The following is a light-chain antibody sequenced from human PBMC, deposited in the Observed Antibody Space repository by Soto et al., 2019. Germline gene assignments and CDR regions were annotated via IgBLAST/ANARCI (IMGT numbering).Light chain of an antibody. Sequence: EIVMTQSPATLSVSPGERATLSCRASQSVSTTYLAWYQQKTGQAPRLLIYAASSRATGIPDRFSGSGSGTDFTLTISSLEPEDIAVYYCQQRSNWRVTFGGGTKVDIK. CDR3: QQRSNWRVT. J-gene: IGKJ4*01. V-gene: IGKV3D-20*02. CDR1: QSVSTTY. CDR2: AAS.